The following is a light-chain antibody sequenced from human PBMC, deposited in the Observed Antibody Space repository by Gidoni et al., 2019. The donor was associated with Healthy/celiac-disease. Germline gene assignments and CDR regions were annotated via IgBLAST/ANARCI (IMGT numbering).Light chain of an antibody. J-gene: IGKJ5*01. Sequence: DIQLTQSPSSLSASVGDRVTITCRASQSIRSYLNWYQQKPGKAPKLLIYAASSLQSGVPSRVSGSGSGKDVTLTISSLQPEDFATYYCQQSYSTPRTFGQXTRLEIK. CDR2: AAS. CDR1: QSIRSY. CDR3: QQSYSTPRT. V-gene: IGKV1-39*01.